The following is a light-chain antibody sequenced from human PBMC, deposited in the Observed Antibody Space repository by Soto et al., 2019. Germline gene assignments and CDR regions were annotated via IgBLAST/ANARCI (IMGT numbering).Light chain of an antibody. CDR2: RNN. V-gene: IGLV1-47*01. CDR1: DSNTGSKY. J-gene: IGLJ2*01. CDR3: AAWDSSLGGPP. Sequence: QSVLTQPPSASATPGQRVTISCSGSDSNTGSKYVYWYQQLPGTAPKLLMYRNNQRPSGVPDRFSGSKSGTSASLAINGLRSEDEADYYCAAWDSSLGGPPFGGGTKLTVL.